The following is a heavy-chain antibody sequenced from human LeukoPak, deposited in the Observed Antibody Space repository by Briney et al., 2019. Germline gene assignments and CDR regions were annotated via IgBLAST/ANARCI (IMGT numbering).Heavy chain of an antibody. CDR3: ARDRLYYFDY. CDR2: IYYSGTT. V-gene: IGHV4-59*01. J-gene: IGHJ4*02. Sequence: PSETLSLTCTVSGGSISSYYWSWIRQPPGKGLEWIGYIYYSGTTNYNPSLKSRVTISVDTSKNQFSLNLSSVTAADTAVCYCARDRLYYFDYWGQGTLVTVSS. CDR1: GGSISSYY.